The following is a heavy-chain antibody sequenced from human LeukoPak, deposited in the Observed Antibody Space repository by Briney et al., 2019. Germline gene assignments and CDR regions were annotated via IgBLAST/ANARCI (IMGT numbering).Heavy chain of an antibody. Sequence: GGSLRLSCAASGFTFSSYSMNWVRQAPGKGLEWVSSISSSSSYIYYADSVKGRFTISRDNAKNSLYLQMNSLRAEDTAVYYCARDSYCSGGSCSSLDYWGQGTLVTVSS. D-gene: IGHD2-15*01. CDR1: GFTFSSYS. J-gene: IGHJ4*02. CDR2: ISSSSSYI. V-gene: IGHV3-21*01. CDR3: ARDSYCSGGSCSSLDY.